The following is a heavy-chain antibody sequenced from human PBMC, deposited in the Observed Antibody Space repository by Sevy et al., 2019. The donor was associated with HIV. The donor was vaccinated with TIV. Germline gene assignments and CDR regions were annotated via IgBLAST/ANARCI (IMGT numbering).Heavy chain of an antibody. CDR1: GFTVSSNY. CDR2: IYSGGST. CDR3: ARDTYYDFWSGFRTIY. J-gene: IGHJ4*02. D-gene: IGHD3-3*01. Sequence: GGSLRLSCAASGFTVSSNYMSWVRQAPGKGLEWVSVIYSGGSTYYADSVKGRFTIPRDNSKNTLYLQMNSLRAEDTAVYYCARDTYYDFWSGFRTIYWGQGTLVTVSS. V-gene: IGHV3-66*01.